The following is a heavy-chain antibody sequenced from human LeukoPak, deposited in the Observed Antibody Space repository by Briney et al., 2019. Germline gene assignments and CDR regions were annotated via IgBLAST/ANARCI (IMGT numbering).Heavy chain of an antibody. CDR1: GGSISNY. CDR3: ARGSLSGSGWFDP. Sequence: PSETLSLTCTVSGGSISNYWTWIRQPPGKGLERIGYIYYGGSTNYNPSLTSRVTISVDTSKNQFSLKLSSVTAADTAVYYCARGSLSGSGWFDPWGQGTLVTVSS. D-gene: IGHD3-22*01. CDR2: IYYGGST. V-gene: IGHV4-59*01. J-gene: IGHJ5*02.